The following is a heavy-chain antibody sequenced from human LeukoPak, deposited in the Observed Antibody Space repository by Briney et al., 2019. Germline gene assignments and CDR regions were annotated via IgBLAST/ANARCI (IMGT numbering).Heavy chain of an antibody. J-gene: IGHJ4*02. D-gene: IGHD5/OR15-5a*01. CDR3: ARRNGVYAVDY. V-gene: IGHV5-51*01. CDR1: GYTFTNYW. Sequence: GESLETLLKGSGYTFTNYWIGWVRQMPGKGLEWMGIIYPGDCDTRYSPSFQGQVTISADKSISTAYLQWSSPKASDTAMFYCARRNGVYAVDYCGQGTLLTVSS. CDR2: IYPGDCDT.